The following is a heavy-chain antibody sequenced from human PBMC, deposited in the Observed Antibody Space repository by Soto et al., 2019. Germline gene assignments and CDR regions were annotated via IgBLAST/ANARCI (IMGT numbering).Heavy chain of an antibody. CDR3: AKDQNWEYPWNCFDP. Sequence: EVQLLESGGGLVQPGGSLRLSCVASGFTFSSYAMSWVRQAPGKGLEWVSGISGSGGNTYYADSVRGRFTISRDNSKNTLHLQMNSLRAEVTAVYYCAKDQNWEYPWNCFDPWGQGTLVTVSS. CDR2: ISGSGGNT. D-gene: IGHD7-27*01. V-gene: IGHV3-23*01. CDR1: GFTFSSYA. J-gene: IGHJ5*02.